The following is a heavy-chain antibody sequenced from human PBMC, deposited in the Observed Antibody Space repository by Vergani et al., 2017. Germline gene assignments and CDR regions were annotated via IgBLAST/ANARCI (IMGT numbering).Heavy chain of an antibody. CDR3: ARDLALVGWLSAKYYYDYGMDV. J-gene: IGHJ6*02. V-gene: IGHV3-21*01. Sequence: EVQLVESGGGLVKPGGSLRLSCAASGFTFSSYSMNWVRQAPGKGLEWVSSISSSSSYIYYADSVKGRFTISRDNAKNSLYLQMNSLRAEDTAVYYCARDLALVGWLSAKYYYDYGMDVWGQGTTVTVSS. CDR2: ISSSSSYI. CDR1: GFTFSSYS. D-gene: IGHD3-3*01.